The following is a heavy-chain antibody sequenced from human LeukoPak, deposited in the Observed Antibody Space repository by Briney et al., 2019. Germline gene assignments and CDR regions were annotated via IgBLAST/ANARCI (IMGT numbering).Heavy chain of an antibody. Sequence: GGSLRLSCAASGFTFSSYWMHWVRQVPGKGLVWVSRINTDGSSTSYADSVKGRLTISRDSAKNTLYLQMNSLRAEDTAVYYCARERTAEFDFWGQGTLVTVSS. CDR3: ARERTAEFDF. V-gene: IGHV3-74*01. D-gene: IGHD1-1*01. J-gene: IGHJ4*02. CDR1: GFTFSSYW. CDR2: INTDGSST.